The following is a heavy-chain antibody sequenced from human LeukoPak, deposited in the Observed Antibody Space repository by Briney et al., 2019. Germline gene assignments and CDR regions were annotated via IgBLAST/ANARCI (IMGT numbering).Heavy chain of an antibody. Sequence: PGGSLRLSCAASGFTFSSYSMNWVRQAPGKGLEWVSSISSSSSYIYYADSVKGRFTISRDNAKNSLYLQMNSLRAEDTAVYYCARDYYGSGSYYNPHWFDPWGQGTLVTVSS. CDR3: ARDYYGSGSYYNPHWFDP. V-gene: IGHV3-21*01. CDR2: ISSSSSYI. J-gene: IGHJ5*02. D-gene: IGHD3-10*01. CDR1: GFTFSSYS.